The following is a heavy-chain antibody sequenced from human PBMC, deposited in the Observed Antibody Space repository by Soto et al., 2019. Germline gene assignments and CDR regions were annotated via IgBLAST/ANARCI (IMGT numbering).Heavy chain of an antibody. CDR1: GGTFSSYT. D-gene: IGHD2-15*01. V-gene: IGHV1-69*02. J-gene: IGHJ6*02. CDR2: IIPILGIA. CDR3: SDLLVADTEMDV. Sequence: QVQLVQSGAEVKKPGSSVKVSCKASGGTFSSYTISWVRQAPGQGLEWMGRIIPILGIANYAQKFQGIVSITADKSTSTAYMELSSLSSEDTAVYYCSDLLVADTEMDVWGQGTTVTVSS.